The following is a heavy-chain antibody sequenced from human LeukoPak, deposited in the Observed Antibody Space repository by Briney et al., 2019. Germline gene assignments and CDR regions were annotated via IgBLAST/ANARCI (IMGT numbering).Heavy chain of an antibody. V-gene: IGHV4-4*07. D-gene: IGHD6-13*01. CDR2: FYNSGST. J-gene: IGHJ2*01. CDR3: ARVEITSSWYRYFDL. Sequence: SETLSLTCSVSGGSISNYYWSWIRQPAGKGLEWIGRFYNSGSTNCNPSLKSRVTISVDTSKNQFSLKLSSVTAADTAVYYCARVEITSSWYRYFDLWGRGTLVTVSS. CDR1: GGSISNYY.